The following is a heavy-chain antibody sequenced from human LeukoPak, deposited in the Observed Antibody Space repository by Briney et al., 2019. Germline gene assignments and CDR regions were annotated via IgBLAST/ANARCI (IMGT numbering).Heavy chain of an antibody. Sequence: PSETLSLTCTVSGGSISSYYWSWIRQPAGKGLEWIGRIYTTGSTNYNPSLKSRVTISLDTSKNQFSLKLKTVTAADTAVYYCARFWFSRGYFFDYWGRGALVTVSS. J-gene: IGHJ4*02. CDR2: IYTTGST. D-gene: IGHD2-2*01. CDR3: ARFWFSRGYFFDY. CDR1: GGSISSYY. V-gene: IGHV4-4*07.